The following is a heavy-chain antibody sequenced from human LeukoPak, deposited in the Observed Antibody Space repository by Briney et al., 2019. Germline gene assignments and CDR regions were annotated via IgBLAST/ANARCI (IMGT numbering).Heavy chain of an antibody. V-gene: IGHV1-58*02. CDR2: IVVGSGNT. CDR1: GFTFTSSA. Sequence: SVKVSCKASGFTFTSSAMQWVRQARGQRLEWIGWIVVGSGNTNYAQKFQERVTITRDMSTSTTYMELSSLRSEDTAVYYCASPSGDGYNSVQRWGQGTLVTVSP. J-gene: IGHJ1*01. D-gene: IGHD5-24*01. CDR3: ASPSGDGYNSVQR.